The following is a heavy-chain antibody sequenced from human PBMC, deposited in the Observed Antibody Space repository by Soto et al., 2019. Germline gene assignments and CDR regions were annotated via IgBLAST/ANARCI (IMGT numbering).Heavy chain of an antibody. Sequence: GESLKISCKGSGYSFTSYWIGWVRQMPGKGLEWMGIIYPGDSDTRYSPSFQGQVTISADKSISTAYLQWSSLKASDTAMYYCARHGLGYCSGGSCYSGYYYGMDVWGQGTTVTVSS. V-gene: IGHV5-51*01. J-gene: IGHJ6*02. CDR2: IYPGDSDT. CDR1: GYSFTSYW. D-gene: IGHD2-15*01. CDR3: ARHGLGYCSGGSCYSGYYYGMDV.